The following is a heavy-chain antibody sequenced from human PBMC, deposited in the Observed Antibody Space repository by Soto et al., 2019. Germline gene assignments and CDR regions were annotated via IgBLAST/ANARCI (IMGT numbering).Heavy chain of an antibody. CDR2: IIPIFGTA. J-gene: IGHJ4*02. V-gene: IGHV1-69*13. CDR1: GGTFSSYA. CDR3: ARDIVYGLGIAVAGDFDY. Sequence: SVKVSCKASGGTFSSYAISWVRQAPGQGLEWMGGIIPIFGTANYAQKFQGRVTITADESTSTAYMELSSLRSDDTAVYYCARDIVYGLGIAVAGDFDYWGQGTLVTVS. D-gene: IGHD6-19*01.